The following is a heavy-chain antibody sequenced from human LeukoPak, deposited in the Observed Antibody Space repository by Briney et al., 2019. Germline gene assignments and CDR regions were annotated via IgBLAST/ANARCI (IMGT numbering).Heavy chain of an antibody. CDR3: ARDRSKLWFGESD. V-gene: IGHV4-61*02. CDR1: GGSISSGSYY. D-gene: IGHD3-10*01. CDR2: IYTSGST. Sequence: SETLSLTCTVSGGSISSGSYYWSWIRQPAGKGLEWIGRIYTSGSTNYNPSLKSRVTISVDTSKNQFSLKLSSVTAADTAVYYCARDRSKLWFGESDWGQGTLVTVSS. J-gene: IGHJ4*02.